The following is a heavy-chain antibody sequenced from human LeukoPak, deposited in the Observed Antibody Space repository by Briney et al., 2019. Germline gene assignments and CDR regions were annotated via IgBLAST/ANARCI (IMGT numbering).Heavy chain of an antibody. CDR1: GFTFSTYG. CDR2: IWYDGNNK. CDR3: AKERGSGSSQPLDY. J-gene: IGHJ4*02. D-gene: IGHD3-10*01. Sequence: GGSLRLSCAASGFTFSTYGMHWVRQAPGKGLEWVAVIWYDGNNKYYADSVKGRFTISRDNSKNTLYLQMNSLRAEDTVVYYCAKERGSGSSQPLDYWGQGTLVTVSS. V-gene: IGHV3-33*06.